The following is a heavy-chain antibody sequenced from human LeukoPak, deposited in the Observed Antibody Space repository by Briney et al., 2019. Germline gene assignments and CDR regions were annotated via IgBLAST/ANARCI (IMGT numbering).Heavy chain of an antibody. CDR1: GFTFSSYS. CDR3: ARVEASGYDYGAFDY. J-gene: IGHJ4*02. V-gene: IGHV3-21*01. Sequence: PGGSLRLSCAASGFTFSSYSMNWVRQAPGKGLEWVSSISSSSSYIYYADSVKGRFTISRDNAKNSLYLQMNSLRADDTAVYYCARVEASGYDYGAFDYWGQGTLVTVSS. D-gene: IGHD5-12*01. CDR2: ISSSSSYI.